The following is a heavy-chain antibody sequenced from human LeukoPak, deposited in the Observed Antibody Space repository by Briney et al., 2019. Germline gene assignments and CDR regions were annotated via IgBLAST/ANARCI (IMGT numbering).Heavy chain of an antibody. V-gene: IGHV3-7*01. D-gene: IGHD2-21*01. CDR3: ARYLWSGILFVFDS. CDR1: GFTFSNYW. J-gene: IGHJ4*02. Sequence: GGSLRLSCLVSGFTFSNYWMSWVRQAPGERLEWVANIKSDGNEKYYVDSVKGRFTISRDNAKNTLYLQMNSLRAEDTAVYYCARYLWSGILFVFDSWGQGTLVTVSS. CDR2: IKSDGNEK.